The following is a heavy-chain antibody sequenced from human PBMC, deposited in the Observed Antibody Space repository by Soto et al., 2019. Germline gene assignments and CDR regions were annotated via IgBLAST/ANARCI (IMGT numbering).Heavy chain of an antibody. CDR1: GGSFSGYY. V-gene: IGHV4-34*01. CDR3: ARGRSSGWSPGSWFDP. J-gene: IGHJ5*02. Sequence: SETLSLTCAVYGGSFSGYYWSWIRQPPGKGLEWIGEINHSGSTNYNPSLKSRVTISVDTSKNQFSLKLSSVTAADTAVYYCARGRSSGWSPGSWFDPWGQGTLVTVSS. D-gene: IGHD6-19*01. CDR2: INHSGST.